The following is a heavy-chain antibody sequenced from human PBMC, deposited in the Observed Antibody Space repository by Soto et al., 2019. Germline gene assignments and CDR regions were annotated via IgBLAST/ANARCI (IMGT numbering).Heavy chain of an antibody. D-gene: IGHD3-3*01. J-gene: IGHJ4*02. CDR3: ARSYYDFWSCYSTGIFGYLDY. CDR1: GFTFSSYA. CDR2: ISYDGSNK. Sequence: PGGSLRLSCAASGFTFSSYAMHWVRQAPGKGLEWVAVISYDGSNKYYADSVKGRFTISRDNSKNTLYLQMNSLRAEDTAVYYCARSYYDFWSCYSTGIFGYLDYWGQGTLVNVSS. V-gene: IGHV3-30-3*01.